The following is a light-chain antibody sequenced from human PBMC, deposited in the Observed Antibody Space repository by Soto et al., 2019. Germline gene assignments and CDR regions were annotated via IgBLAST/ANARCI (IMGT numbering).Light chain of an antibody. Sequence: VLSHPASVSASPVQSITISCTGSSSDVGNYNLVSWYQQHPGKAPKLMIYEGSKRPSGVSNRFSGSKSGNTASLTISILQAEDEADYYCCSYAGSRTYVFGPGTKVTVL. CDR3: CSYAGSRTYV. CDR2: EGS. CDR1: SSDVGNYNL. V-gene: IGLV2-23*01. J-gene: IGLJ1*01.